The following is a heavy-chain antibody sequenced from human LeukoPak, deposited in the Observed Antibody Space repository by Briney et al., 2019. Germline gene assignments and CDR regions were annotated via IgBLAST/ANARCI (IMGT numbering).Heavy chain of an antibody. D-gene: IGHD1-26*01. CDR3: AASPLGAHWYYYGMDV. CDR2: FVVGSGNT. V-gene: IGHV1-58*02. CDR1: GFTFTSSA. Sequence: GASVNVSCKASGFTFTSSAMQWVRQARGQRLDWIEWFVVGSGNTNYAQKFQERVTITRDMSTSTAYMELSSLRSEDTAVYYCAASPLGAHWYYYGMDVWGQGTTVTVSS. J-gene: IGHJ6*02.